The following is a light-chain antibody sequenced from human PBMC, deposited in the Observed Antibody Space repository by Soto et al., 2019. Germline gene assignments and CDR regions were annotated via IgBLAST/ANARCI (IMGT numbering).Light chain of an antibody. J-gene: IGKJ4*01. V-gene: IGKV3-20*01. Sequence: EIVLTQSPATLSLSPGESATLSCRATRSVSSYLAWYQQKPGQAPRLLIYGASRRATGIPDRFTGSGSGTDFTLTISRLEPEDFAVYYCQQYGSSPLTFGGGTKVDI. CDR3: QQYGSSPLT. CDR2: GAS. CDR1: RSVSSY.